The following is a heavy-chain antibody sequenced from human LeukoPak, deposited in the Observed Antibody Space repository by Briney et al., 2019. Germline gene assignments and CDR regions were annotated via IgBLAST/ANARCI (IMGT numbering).Heavy chain of an antibody. J-gene: IGHJ6*02. CDR2: IIPIFGTA. CDR1: GGTFSSYA. D-gene: IGHD1-26*01. Sequence: GASVKVSCKASGGTFSSYAISWVRQAPGQGLEWMGGIIPIFGTANYAQKFQGRVTITADESTSTAYMELSSLRSEDTAVYYCARGLVGATPEYYYYGMDVWGQGTTVTVSS. V-gene: IGHV1-69*13. CDR3: ARGLVGATPEYYYYGMDV.